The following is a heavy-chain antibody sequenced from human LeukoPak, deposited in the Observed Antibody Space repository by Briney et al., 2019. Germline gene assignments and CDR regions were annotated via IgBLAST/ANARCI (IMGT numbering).Heavy chain of an antibody. Sequence: GGSLRLSCAASGFTFSNYAMSWVRQAPGKGLEWVSTISTSGDNTYFADSVKGRFTISRDISKNTLYLQMNSLRVEDTAVYYCARGAGYVDYWGQGTLVTVSS. CDR2: ISTSGDNT. CDR1: GFTFSNYA. V-gene: IGHV3-23*01. D-gene: IGHD2-15*01. J-gene: IGHJ4*02. CDR3: ARGAGYVDY.